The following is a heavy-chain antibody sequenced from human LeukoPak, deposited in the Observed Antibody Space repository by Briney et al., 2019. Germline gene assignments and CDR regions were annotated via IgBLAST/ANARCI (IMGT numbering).Heavy chain of an antibody. CDR1: GGSIFGFY. J-gene: IGHJ4*02. CDR3: ARVLSGYSSGWYLDY. Sequence: PSETLSLTCTVSGGSIFGFYWSWIRQSPEKGLEWIGYVYFSGSTNYNPSLESRVTISIDSSKNQFSLKLSSVTAADTAVYYCARVLSGYSSGWYLDYWGQGTLVTVSS. D-gene: IGHD6-19*01. CDR2: VYFSGST. V-gene: IGHV4-59*01.